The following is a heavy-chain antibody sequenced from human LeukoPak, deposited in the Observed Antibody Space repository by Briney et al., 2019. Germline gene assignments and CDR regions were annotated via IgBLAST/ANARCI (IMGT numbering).Heavy chain of an antibody. Sequence: TSETLSLTCTVSGASINSYYWSWIRQPPGKGLEWIGYIYYSGSTIHNPSLKSRVTISADTSKNQFSLKLSSVTAADTAVYYCAGHTSGYYFDYWGQGTLVTVSS. CDR3: AGHTSGYYFDY. V-gene: IGHV4-59*01. CDR1: GASINSYY. D-gene: IGHD3-22*01. CDR2: IYYSGST. J-gene: IGHJ4*02.